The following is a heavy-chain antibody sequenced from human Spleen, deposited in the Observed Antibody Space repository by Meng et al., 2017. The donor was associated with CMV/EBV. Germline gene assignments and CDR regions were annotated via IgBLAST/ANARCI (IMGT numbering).Heavy chain of an antibody. J-gene: IGHJ4*02. CDR3: ATGYYFDY. Sequence: LSCAASGFNFTNDYMSWVREAPGKGLEWVGRIKTKTNGGTTDYAAPVKGRFNISRDDSKSTLSLQMNSLKTEDTAVYYCATGYYFDYWGQGTLVTVSS. CDR1: GFNFTNDY. CDR2: IKTKTNGGTT. V-gene: IGHV3-15*01.